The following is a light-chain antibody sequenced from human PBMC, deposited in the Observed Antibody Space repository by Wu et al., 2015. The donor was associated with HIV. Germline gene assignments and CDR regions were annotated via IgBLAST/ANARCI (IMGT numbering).Light chain of an antibody. J-gene: IGKJ5*01. CDR3: QKYNSAPD. CDR1: QGISNY. V-gene: IGKV1-27*01. Sequence: DIQMTQSPSSLSASVGDRVTITCRASQGISNYLAWYQQKPGKVPKLLIYAASTLQSGVPSRFSGSGSGTDFTLTISSLQPEDVATYYCQKYNSAPDFGQGTRLXIK. CDR2: AAS.